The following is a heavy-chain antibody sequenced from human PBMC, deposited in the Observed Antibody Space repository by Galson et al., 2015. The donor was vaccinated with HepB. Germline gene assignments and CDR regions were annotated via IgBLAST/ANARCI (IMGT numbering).Heavy chain of an antibody. Sequence: SVKVSCKASGYTFTTYDINWVRQAPGQGLEWMGWMNPNTGNTGYVQKFRGRITFTRNTSISTAYMDLSSLTNEDTAVYFCARSAGGAFDNWFDPWGQGTLVTVSS. CDR2: MNPNTGNT. CDR3: ARSAGGAFDNWFDP. CDR1: GYTFTTYD. V-gene: IGHV1-8*01. D-gene: IGHD4-23*01. J-gene: IGHJ5*02.